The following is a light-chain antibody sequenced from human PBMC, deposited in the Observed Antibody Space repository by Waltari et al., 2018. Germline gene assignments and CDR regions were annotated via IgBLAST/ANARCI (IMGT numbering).Light chain of an antibody. CDR1: TGHSDFA. CDR2: LNSDGSH. CDR3: QTWGSGIVT. V-gene: IGLV4-69*01. J-gene: IGLJ2*01. Sequence: QPVLTQSPSASASLRASVKLTCTLSTGHSDFAIAWHHQQPERGPRYLMKLNSDGSHTNGDEIPVRFSGSSSGAERYLTISSLQPEDEAAYYCQTWGSGIVTFGGGTQLTVL.